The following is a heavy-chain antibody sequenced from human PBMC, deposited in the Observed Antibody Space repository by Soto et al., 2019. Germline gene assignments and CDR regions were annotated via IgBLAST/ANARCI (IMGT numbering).Heavy chain of an antibody. Sequence: QVQLQQWGAGLLKPSETLSLTCAVYGGSFSGYYWSWIRQPPGKGLEWIGEINHSGSTNYNPSLKSRVTISVDTSKNQFSLKLSAVTAADTAVYYCARGGGARAEEQIQRSYYFDYWGQGTLVTVSS. D-gene: IGHD3-16*01. CDR1: GGSFSGYY. V-gene: IGHV4-34*01. CDR2: INHSGST. CDR3: ARGGGARAEEQIQRSYYFDY. J-gene: IGHJ4*02.